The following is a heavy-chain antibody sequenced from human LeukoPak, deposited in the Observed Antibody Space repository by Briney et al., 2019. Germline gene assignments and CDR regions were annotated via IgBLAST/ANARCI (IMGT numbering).Heavy chain of an antibody. V-gene: IGHV3-23*01. CDR3: AGRTYYFDD. J-gene: IGHJ4*02. CDR1: GFNFRNYG. Sequence: PGGSLRLSCVASGFNFRNYGMNWVRQAPGKGLEWVAAVSGDGDKTYYGDSVNGRFTISRDNSKYTLYLQINSLRAEDTAVYYCAGRTYYFDDWGQGTTVTVSS. CDR2: VSGDGDKT.